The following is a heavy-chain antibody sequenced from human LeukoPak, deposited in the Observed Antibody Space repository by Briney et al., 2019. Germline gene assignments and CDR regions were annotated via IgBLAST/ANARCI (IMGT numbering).Heavy chain of an antibody. Sequence: PGRSLRLSCAASGFTFDDYAMHWVRPAPGKGLEWVSGISWNSGSIGHADSVKGRFTISRDNAKNSLYLQMNSLRAEDTALYYCAKGAELLGDAFDIWGQGTMVTVSS. CDR3: AKGAELLGDAFDI. CDR1: GFTFDDYA. J-gene: IGHJ3*02. D-gene: IGHD1-26*01. CDR2: ISWNSGSI. V-gene: IGHV3-9*01.